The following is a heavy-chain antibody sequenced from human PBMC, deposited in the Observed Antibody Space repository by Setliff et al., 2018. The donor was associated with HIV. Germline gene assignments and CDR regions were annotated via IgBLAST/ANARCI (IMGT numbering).Heavy chain of an antibody. Sequence: PGGSLRLSCEASGFTVSSSYMAWVRQAPGKGLEWVSTIYSDGSTYHRDSVKGRFTLSRDNSKNTVYLQVGSLRPDDTAVYYCARPRVAYSYGSLDYWGQGTLVTVSS. J-gene: IGHJ4*02. CDR3: ARPRVAYSYGSLDY. CDR2: IYSDGST. CDR1: GFTVSSSY. D-gene: IGHD5-18*01. V-gene: IGHV3-66*02.